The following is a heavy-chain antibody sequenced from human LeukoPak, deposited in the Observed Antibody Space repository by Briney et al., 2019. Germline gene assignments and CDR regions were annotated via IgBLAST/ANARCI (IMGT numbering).Heavy chain of an antibody. V-gene: IGHV4-59*01. CDR3: ARGCADDFRSGYPYYMDV. CDR2: IYYSGST. CDR1: GGSISSDY. J-gene: IGHJ6*03. Sequence: SETLSLTCTVSGGSISSDYWSWIRQPPGKGLGWIGYIYYSGSTNYNHSLKSRVPISVDTSKTQFSLKLSSVTAADTAVYYCARGCADDFRSGYPYYMDVWGKGTTVTVSS. D-gene: IGHD3-3*01.